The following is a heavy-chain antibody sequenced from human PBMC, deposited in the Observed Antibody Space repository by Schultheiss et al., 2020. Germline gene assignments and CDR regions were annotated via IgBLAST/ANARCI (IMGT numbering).Heavy chain of an antibody. V-gene: IGHV4-59*08. D-gene: IGHD3-22*01. J-gene: IGHJ4*02. CDR3: ARHFRDSGYWDYYLDH. CDR2: IYYSGST. Sequence: SETLSLTCTVSGGSISSYYWSWIRQPPGKGLEWIGYIYYSGSTTYNPSLKSRVTMSGDTSRNQFYLRLRSLTAADTAVYYCARHFRDSGYWDYYLDHWGQGILVTVSS. CDR1: GGSISSYY.